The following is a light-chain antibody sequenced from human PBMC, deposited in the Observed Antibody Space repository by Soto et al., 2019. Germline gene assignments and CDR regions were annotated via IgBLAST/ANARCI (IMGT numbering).Light chain of an antibody. CDR3: QEYGRSPRC. CDR1: QSVSSSY. V-gene: IGKV3-20*01. J-gene: IGKJ4*01. CDR2: GAS. Sequence: EIMWLQPPTSLLVSRAERAPLPWRASQSVSSSYLAWYQQKPGQAPRLLIYGASSRATGIPDRVSGSGAGTDFSLTIGRLGPQYFPVHYCQEYGRSPRCFGRGTLVEIK.